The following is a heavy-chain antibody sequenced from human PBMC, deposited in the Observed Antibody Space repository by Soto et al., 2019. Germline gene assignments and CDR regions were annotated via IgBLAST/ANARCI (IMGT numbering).Heavy chain of an antibody. CDR2: ISSNGGST. Sequence: GGSLRLSCSASGFTFSSYAMHWVRQAPGKGLEYVSAISSNGGSTYYADSVKGRFTISRDNSKNTLYLQMSSLRAEDTAVYYCVKSTYCGGDFYQYYFDYWGQGTLVTVSS. CDR1: GFTFSSYA. D-gene: IGHD2-21*02. J-gene: IGHJ4*02. V-gene: IGHV3-64D*09. CDR3: VKSTYCGGDFYQYYFDY.